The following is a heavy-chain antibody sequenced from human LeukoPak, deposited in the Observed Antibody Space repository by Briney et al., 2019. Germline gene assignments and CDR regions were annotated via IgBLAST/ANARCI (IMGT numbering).Heavy chain of an antibody. CDR2: ISGSGGST. Sequence: GGSLRLSCAASGFTFSSYAMSWVRQAPGKGLEWVSAISGSGGSTYYADSVKGRFTISRDNSKNTLYLQMNSLRAEDTAVYYCAKDEDIVVVPAARLVGGSPTKYNWFDPWGQGTLVTVSS. V-gene: IGHV3-23*01. D-gene: IGHD2-2*01. J-gene: IGHJ5*02. CDR3: AKDEDIVVVPAARLVGGSPTKYNWFDP. CDR1: GFTFSSYA.